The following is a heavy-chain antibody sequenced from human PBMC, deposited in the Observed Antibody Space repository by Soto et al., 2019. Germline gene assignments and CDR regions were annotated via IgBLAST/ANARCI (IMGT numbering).Heavy chain of an antibody. CDR1: GFTNINFP. J-gene: IGHJ4*02. V-gene: IGHV3-23*01. CDR2: ISGSGDRT. D-gene: IGHD3-22*01. CDR3: VIDDGGYPSTEAQ. Sequence: RGALILFFASSGFTNINFPLSWVPRVPGKGLDWVSGISGSGDRTYYADSAKGRFTISKDISRNSLSLQLDSLGVEDTAVYFCVIDDGGYPSTEAQWGQGTLVTVSS.